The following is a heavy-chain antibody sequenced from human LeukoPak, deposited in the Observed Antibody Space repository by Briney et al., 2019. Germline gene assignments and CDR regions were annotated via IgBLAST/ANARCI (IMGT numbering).Heavy chain of an antibody. D-gene: IGHD3-10*01. Sequence: SQTLSLTCALSGDSVSSNSAAWNWIRQSPSRGLEWLGRTYYRSNWYNDYAVSVKSRITINPDTSKNQFSLQLNSVTPEDTAVYYCARDITMVRGVMGGVYFDYWGQGTLVTVSS. V-gene: IGHV6-1*01. CDR1: GDSVSSNSAA. CDR3: ARDITMVRGVMGGVYFDY. J-gene: IGHJ4*02. CDR2: TYYRSNWYN.